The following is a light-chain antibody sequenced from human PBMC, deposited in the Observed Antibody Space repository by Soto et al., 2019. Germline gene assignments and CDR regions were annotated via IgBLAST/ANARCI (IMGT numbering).Light chain of an antibody. V-gene: IGKV3-20*01. J-gene: IGKJ4*01. CDR1: QSVSSSY. Sequence: EIVLTQSPGTLSLSPGERVTLSCRASQSVSSSYVAWYQQKPGQAPRLLIYGASSRATGIPDRFSGSGSGTDFAITISRLEPEDLAVYYCQQYGSSPAFGRGTKVEIE. CDR2: GAS. CDR3: QQYGSSPA.